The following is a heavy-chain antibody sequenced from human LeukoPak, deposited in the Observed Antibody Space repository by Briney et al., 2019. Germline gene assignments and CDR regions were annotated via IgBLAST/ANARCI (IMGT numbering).Heavy chain of an antibody. Sequence: PSETLSLTCTVSGGSISSGDYYWSWIRQPPGQGLEWIGYIYYSGSTYYNPSLKSRVTISVDTSKNQFSLKLSSVTATDTAVYYCARVRLGYGFALEYWGQGTLVTVSS. V-gene: IGHV4-30-4*01. D-gene: IGHD5-18*01. CDR3: ARVRLGYGFALEY. J-gene: IGHJ4*02. CDR2: IYYSGST. CDR1: GGSISSGDYY.